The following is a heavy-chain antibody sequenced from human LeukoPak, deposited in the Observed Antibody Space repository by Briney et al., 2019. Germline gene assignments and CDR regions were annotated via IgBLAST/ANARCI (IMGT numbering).Heavy chain of an antibody. D-gene: IGHD5-12*01. CDR3: AVNGGGDSGYGNFDY. CDR1: GFTFDDYA. V-gene: IGHV3-9*01. J-gene: IGHJ4*02. CDR2: INWDSDSI. Sequence: GGSLRLSCAVSGFTFDDYAMHWVRQVPGKGLEWVSGINWDSDSIGYADSVKGRFTTSRDNAKNSLYLQMNSLRAEDTAFYYCAVNGGGDSGYGNFDYWGQGTLVTVSS.